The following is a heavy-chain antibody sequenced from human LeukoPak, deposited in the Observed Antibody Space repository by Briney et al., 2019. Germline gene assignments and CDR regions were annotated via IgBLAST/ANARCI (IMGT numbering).Heavy chain of an antibody. CDR3: ARLNSNYVRGYFQH. Sequence: DPSETLSLTCTVSGVSISSYSWSWIRQPPGKGLEWIGSFFYSENTYYNPSLKSRVTISVDTSKNQFSLKLSSVTAADTAVYYCARLNSNYVRGYFQHWGQGTLVTVSS. V-gene: IGHV4-59*05. J-gene: IGHJ1*01. D-gene: IGHD4-11*01. CDR1: GVSISSYS. CDR2: FFYSENT.